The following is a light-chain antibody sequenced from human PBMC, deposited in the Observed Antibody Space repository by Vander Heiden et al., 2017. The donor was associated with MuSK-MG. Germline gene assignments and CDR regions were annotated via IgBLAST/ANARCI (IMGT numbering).Light chain of an antibody. CDR1: QALGSY. CDR2: GAT. CDR3: QKYDSAPLT. V-gene: IGKV1-27*01. Sequence: DVQMTQSPSSLSASVGDSVTITCRASQALGSYLAWYQQKPGKLPELLIYGATTLRSGAPYRFSGSGSVVDFTLTISGLHPEDFATYFCQKYDSAPLTFGGGTKVEMK. J-gene: IGKJ4*01.